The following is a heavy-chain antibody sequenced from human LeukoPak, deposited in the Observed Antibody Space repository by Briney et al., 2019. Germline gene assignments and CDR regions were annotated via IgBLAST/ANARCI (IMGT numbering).Heavy chain of an antibody. CDR2: INHSGST. CDR3: ARDSIAIFGVVTRFDY. J-gene: IGHJ4*02. V-gene: IGHV4-34*01. D-gene: IGHD3-3*01. CDR1: AGSFSGYY. Sequence: PSGTLSLTGAVYAGSFSGYYWSWIRQPQGKGLEWIGEINHSGSTNYNPSLKSRVTISVDTSKNQFSLKLSSVTAADTAVYYCARDSIAIFGVVTRFDYWGQGTLVTVSS.